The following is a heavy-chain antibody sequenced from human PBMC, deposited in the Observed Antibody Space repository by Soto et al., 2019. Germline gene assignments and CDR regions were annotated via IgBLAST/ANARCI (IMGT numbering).Heavy chain of an antibody. CDR3: AKERDNWNYFPADS. CDR2: ISGNGRDT. Sequence: PGGSLRLSCAGSGFIFSNYVLNWVRQAPGRGLEWVSSISGNGRDTYYADSVKGRFTISRDNAKDTVFLQMNSLTAEDTAVYFCAKERDNWNYFPADSWGQGTVVTVSS. CDR1: GFIFSNYV. V-gene: IGHV3-23*01. D-gene: IGHD1-7*01. J-gene: IGHJ4*02.